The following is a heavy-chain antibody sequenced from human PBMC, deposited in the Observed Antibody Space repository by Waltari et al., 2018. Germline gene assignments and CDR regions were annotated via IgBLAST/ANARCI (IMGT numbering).Heavy chain of an antibody. CDR3: ARIRGGGSAYTDAFDL. CDR2: ISTYNADR. CDR1: GYTFNIDG. V-gene: IGHV1-18*01. Sequence: QVQLVQSGAEVKKPGASVKVSCKASGYTFNIDGISGVRQAPGQGLQWMGWISTYNADRHYYQNFQDRLPMPTDTSSSTAYMELRSLRSDDTAVYYCARIRGGGSAYTDAFDLWGQGTLVTVSS. J-gene: IGHJ3*01. D-gene: IGHD3-10*01.